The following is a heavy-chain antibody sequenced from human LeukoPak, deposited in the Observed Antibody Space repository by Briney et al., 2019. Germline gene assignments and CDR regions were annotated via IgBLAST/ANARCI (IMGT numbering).Heavy chain of an antibody. Sequence: GGSLRLSCAASGFSFRDFWMTWVRQAPGKGLEWVANINQGGSVKYYVDSVKGRFTISRDDAKSSLCVKMNSMRDEDTAVYYCARFVYSGRNIEYWGQGTLVTVSS. CDR2: INQGGSVK. V-gene: IGHV3-7*01. J-gene: IGHJ4*02. D-gene: IGHD5-12*01. CDR1: GFSFRDFW. CDR3: ARFVYSGRNIEY.